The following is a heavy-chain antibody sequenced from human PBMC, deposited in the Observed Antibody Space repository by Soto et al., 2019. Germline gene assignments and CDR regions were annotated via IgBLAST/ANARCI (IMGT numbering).Heavy chain of an antibody. Sequence: ASVKVSCKASGGTFSSYTISWVRQAPGQGLEWMGRIIPILGIANYAQKFQGRVTITADKSTSTAYMELSSLRSEDTAVYYCARDTPLIAVAGISAFDYWGQGTLVTVSS. CDR3: ARDTPLIAVAGISAFDY. D-gene: IGHD6-19*01. V-gene: IGHV1-69*04. CDR1: GGTFSSYT. CDR2: IIPILGIA. J-gene: IGHJ4*02.